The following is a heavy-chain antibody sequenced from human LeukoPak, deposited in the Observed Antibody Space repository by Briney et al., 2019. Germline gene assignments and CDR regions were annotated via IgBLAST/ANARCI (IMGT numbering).Heavy chain of an antibody. D-gene: IGHD6-19*01. CDR3: ARIPGYSSGWYGPNDY. Sequence: ASVKVSCKASGYTFTGYYMHWVRQAPGQGLEWMVWINPNSGGTNYAQKFQGRVTMTRDTSISTAYMELSRLRSDDTAMYYCARIPGYSSGWYGPNDYWGQGTLVTVSS. CDR1: GYTFTGYY. V-gene: IGHV1-2*02. J-gene: IGHJ4*02. CDR2: INPNSGGT.